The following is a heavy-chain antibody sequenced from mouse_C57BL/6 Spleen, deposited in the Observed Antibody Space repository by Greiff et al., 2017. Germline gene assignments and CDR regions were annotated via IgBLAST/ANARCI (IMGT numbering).Heavy chain of an antibody. D-gene: IGHD2-5*01. CDR3: AIEGISKPFAY. CDR1: GYTFTSYW. V-gene: IGHV1-74*01. CDR2: IHPSDSDT. J-gene: IGHJ3*01. Sequence: VQLQQPGAELVKPGASVKVSCKASGYTFTSYWMHWVKQRPGQGLEWIGRIHPSDSDTNYNQKFKGKATLTVDKSASTAYLQLSSLTSEDSAVYYCAIEGISKPFAYWGQGTLVTVSA.